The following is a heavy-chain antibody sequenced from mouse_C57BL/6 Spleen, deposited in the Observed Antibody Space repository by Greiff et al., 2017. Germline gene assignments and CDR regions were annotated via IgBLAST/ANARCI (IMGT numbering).Heavy chain of an antibody. D-gene: IGHD1-1*01. CDR3: TTLFTTVVYYFDY. V-gene: IGHV14-4*01. J-gene: IGHJ2*01. CDR1: GFNIKDDY. Sequence: VQLQQSGAELVRPGASVKLSCTASGFNIKDDYMHWVKQRPEQGLEWIGWIDPENGDTEYASKFQGKATITADTSSNTAYLQLSSLTSEDTAGYYCTTLFTTVVYYFDYWGQGTTLTVSS. CDR2: IDPENGDT.